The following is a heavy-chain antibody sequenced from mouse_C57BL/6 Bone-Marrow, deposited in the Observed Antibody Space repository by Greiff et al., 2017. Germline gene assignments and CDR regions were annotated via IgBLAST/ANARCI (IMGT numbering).Heavy chain of an antibody. CDR2: IYPGDGDT. Sequence: QVHVKQSGAELVKPGASVKISCKASGYAFSSYWMNWVKQRPGKGLEWIGQIYPGDGDTNYNGKFKGKATLTADKSSSTAYMQLSSLTSEDSAVYFCAREEGTFVGYYFDYWGQGTTLTVSS. D-gene: IGHD1-3*01. CDR3: AREEGTFVGYYFDY. J-gene: IGHJ2*01. CDR1: GYAFSSYW. V-gene: IGHV1-80*01.